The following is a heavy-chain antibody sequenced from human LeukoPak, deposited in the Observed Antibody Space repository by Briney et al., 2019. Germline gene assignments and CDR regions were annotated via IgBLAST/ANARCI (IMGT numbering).Heavy chain of an antibody. V-gene: IGHV3-48*02. Sequence: PGGSLRLSCAASGFTFKNYIMNWVRQAPGKGPEWVSYISSSSSTIYYADSVKGRFTISRDNAKNSLYLQMNSLRDEDTAVYYCARGPYGDPWGQGTLVTVSS. CDR1: GFTFKNYI. J-gene: IGHJ5*02. CDR3: ARGPYGDP. CDR2: ISSSSSTI. D-gene: IGHD4-17*01.